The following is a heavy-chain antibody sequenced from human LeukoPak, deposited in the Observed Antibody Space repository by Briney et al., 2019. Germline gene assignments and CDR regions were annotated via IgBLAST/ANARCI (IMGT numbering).Heavy chain of an antibody. CDR3: ARARYANAWYAFDI. CDR1: GGSISTYY. J-gene: IGHJ3*02. CDR2: VYYSGAT. Sequence: PSETLSLTCTVSGGSISTYYWSWIRQPPGKGLEWIGYVYYSGATNYNPSLKSRVTISLDTSKNQFSLRLTSVTAADTAVYYCARARYANAWYAFDIWGHGTMVTVSS. D-gene: IGHD2-2*01. V-gene: IGHV4-59*08.